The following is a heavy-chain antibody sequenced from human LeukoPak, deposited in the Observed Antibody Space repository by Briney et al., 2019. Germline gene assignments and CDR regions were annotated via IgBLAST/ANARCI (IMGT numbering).Heavy chain of an antibody. CDR3: ARDSPQAAAGTPDVV. CDR1: GYTFTSYG. J-gene: IGHJ4*02. Sequence: ASVKVSCKASGYTFTSYGICWVRQAPGQGLEWMGWISAYNGNTNYAQKLQGRVTMTTDTSTSTAYMELRSLRSDDTAVYYCARDSPQAAAGTPDVVWGQGTLVTVSS. V-gene: IGHV1-18*01. CDR2: ISAYNGNT. D-gene: IGHD6-13*01.